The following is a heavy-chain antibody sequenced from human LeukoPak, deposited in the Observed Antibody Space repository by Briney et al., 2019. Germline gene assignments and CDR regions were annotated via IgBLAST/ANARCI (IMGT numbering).Heavy chain of an antibody. D-gene: IGHD2-15*01. CDR2: ISAYNGNT. CDR1: GYTFTSYG. J-gene: IGHJ4*02. Sequence: ASEKVSCKASGYTFTSYGISWVRQAPGQGLEWMGWISAYNGNTDYAQKLQGRVTMTTDTSTSTAYMELRSLRSDDTAVYYCARDSAPYCSGGSCYSAFWGQGTLVTVSS. V-gene: IGHV1-18*01. CDR3: ARDSAPYCSGGSCYSAF.